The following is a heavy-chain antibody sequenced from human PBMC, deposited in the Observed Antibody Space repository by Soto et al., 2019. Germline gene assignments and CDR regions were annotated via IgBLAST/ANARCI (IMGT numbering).Heavy chain of an antibody. CDR1: GGTFSSYA. CDR2: IIPIFGTA. J-gene: IGHJ4*02. Sequence: SVKVSCKASGGTFSSYAISWVRQAPGQGLEWMGGIIPIFGTANYAQKFQGRVTITADESTSTAYMELSSLRSEDTAVYYCAGGLAPLRLGELSFDYWGQGTLVTVS. V-gene: IGHV1-69*13. CDR3: AGGLAPLRLGELSFDY. D-gene: IGHD3-16*02.